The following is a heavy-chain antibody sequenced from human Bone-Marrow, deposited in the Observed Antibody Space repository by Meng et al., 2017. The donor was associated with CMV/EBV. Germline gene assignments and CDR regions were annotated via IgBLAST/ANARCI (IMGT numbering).Heavy chain of an antibody. V-gene: IGHV3-21*01. J-gene: IGHJ5*02. CDR3: ARVIVVVPAARGGWFDP. CDR2: ISSSSSYI. CDR1: GFTFSSYS. D-gene: IGHD2-2*01. Sequence: GESLKISCAASGFTFSSYSMNWVRQAPGKGLEWVSSISSSSSYIYYADSVKGRFTISRDNAKNSLYLQMNSLRAEDTAVYYCARVIVVVPAARGGWFDPWGQGTLVTVSS.